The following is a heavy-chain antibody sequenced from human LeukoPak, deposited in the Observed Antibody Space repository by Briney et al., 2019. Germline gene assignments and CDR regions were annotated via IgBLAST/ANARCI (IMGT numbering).Heavy chain of an antibody. J-gene: IGHJ4*02. Sequence: SETLSLTCTVSGGSISGHYWSWIRQPPGKGLEWIGYTYYSGSTNYNPSLKSRVTISVDTSKNQFSLKLSSVTAADTAVYYCVSSRYSSSWFDYWGQGTLVTVSS. D-gene: IGHD6-13*01. CDR2: TYYSGST. V-gene: IGHV4-59*11. CDR1: GGSISGHY. CDR3: VSSRYSSSWFDY.